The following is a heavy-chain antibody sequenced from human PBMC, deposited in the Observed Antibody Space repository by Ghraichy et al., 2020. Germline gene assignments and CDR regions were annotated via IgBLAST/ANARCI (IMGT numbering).Heavy chain of an antibody. CDR1: GGSISSGGYY. CDR2: IYYSGST. CDR3: AVISSGYYYGAFDY. Sequence: SETLSLTCTVSGGSISSGGYYWSWIRQHPGKGLEWIGYIYYSGSTYYNPSLKSRVTISVDTSKNQFSLKLSSVTAADTAVYYCAVISSGYYYGAFDYWGQGTLVTVSS. J-gene: IGHJ4*02. D-gene: IGHD3-22*01. V-gene: IGHV4-31*03.